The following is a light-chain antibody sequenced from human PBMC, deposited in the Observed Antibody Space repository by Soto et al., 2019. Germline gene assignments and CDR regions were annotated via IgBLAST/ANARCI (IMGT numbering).Light chain of an antibody. CDR1: PSVDSR. J-gene: IGKJ4*01. V-gene: IGKV3-15*01. Sequence: EVVLTQSPATLSVSPGEGATLSCKASPSVDSRLAWYQQKPGQAPRLLIEGASSRGTDIPARFSGSGSGTEFTLTITSLQSEDFAVYYCQQYSKWPLAFGGGTRVEIK. CDR2: GAS. CDR3: QQYSKWPLA.